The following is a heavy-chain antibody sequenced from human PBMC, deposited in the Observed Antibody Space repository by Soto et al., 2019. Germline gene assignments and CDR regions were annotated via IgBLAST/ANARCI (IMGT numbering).Heavy chain of an antibody. CDR1: GGSSSSGGYY. Sequence: SVTLSLTYSVFGGSSSSGGYYWSWIRQHPGKGLEWIGYIYYSGSTYYNPSLKSRVTISVDTSKNQFSLKLSSVTAADTAVYYCVRGFDDRFLEWFSWFDPWGQGTLDTVSS. CDR3: VRGFDDRFLEWFSWFDP. V-gene: IGHV4-31*03. D-gene: IGHD3-3*01. J-gene: IGHJ5*02. CDR2: IYYSGST.